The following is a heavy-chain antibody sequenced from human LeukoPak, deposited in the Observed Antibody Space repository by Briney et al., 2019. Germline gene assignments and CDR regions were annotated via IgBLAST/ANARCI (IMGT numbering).Heavy chain of an antibody. CDR2: IYYSGST. CDR3: ARSNSGTMDV. V-gene: IGHV4-59*08. J-gene: IGHJ6*04. Sequence: PSETLSLTCTVSGGSISSYYWSWIRQPPGKGLEWIGYIYYSGSTNYNPSLKSRVTISVDTSKNQFSLKLSSVTAADTAVYYCARSNSGTMDVWGKGTTVTVSS. D-gene: IGHD4-23*01. CDR1: GGSISSYY.